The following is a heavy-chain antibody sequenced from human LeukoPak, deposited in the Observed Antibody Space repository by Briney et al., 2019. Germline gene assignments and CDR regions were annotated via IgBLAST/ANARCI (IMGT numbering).Heavy chain of an antibody. CDR1: GFTLSSHA. CDR2: ISGSGGST. Sequence: GGSLRLSCAASGFTLSSHAMSWVRHAPRKGLEWVSAISGSGGSTYYADSVKGRFTISRDNSKNTLFLQMDSLRVYDTAVYYCAKDDFGRVWLDSFDYWGQGALVTVSS. V-gene: IGHV3-23*01. CDR3: AKDDFGRVWLDSFDY. D-gene: IGHD6-19*01. J-gene: IGHJ4*02.